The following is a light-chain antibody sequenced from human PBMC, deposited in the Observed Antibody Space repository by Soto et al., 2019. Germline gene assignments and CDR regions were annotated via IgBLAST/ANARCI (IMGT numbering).Light chain of an antibody. CDR2: DAS. Sequence: DIQMTQSPSTLSASVGDRVTITCRASQSISSWLAWYQQKPGKAPKLLIYDASSLESGVPSRFSGSGSGTAFTLTISSLQPYDFATYYCQQYNSYQTFGQGTKVEIK. CDR1: QSISSW. V-gene: IGKV1-5*01. CDR3: QQYNSYQT. J-gene: IGKJ1*01.